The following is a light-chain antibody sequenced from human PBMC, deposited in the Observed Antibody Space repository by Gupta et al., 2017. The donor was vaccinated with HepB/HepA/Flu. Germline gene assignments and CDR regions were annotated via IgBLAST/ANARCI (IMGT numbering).Light chain of an antibody. V-gene: IGLV2-11*01. J-gene: IGLJ1*01. CDR2: DGS. CDR1: ASDIGDSLY. Sequence: QSALTQPRSVSGSPGQTITISCTESASDIGDSLYLSWYQQHSGEPPRLIIFDGSQRPSGVHNRFSGSRTANTASLTISGLQPDDEDHYHCCTSAAKSFVFGMGT. CDR3: CTSAAKSFV.